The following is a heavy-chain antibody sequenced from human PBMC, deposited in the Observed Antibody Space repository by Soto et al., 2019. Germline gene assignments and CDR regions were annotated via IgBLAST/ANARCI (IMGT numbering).Heavy chain of an antibody. D-gene: IGHD2-15*01. J-gene: IGHJ3*02. CDR1: GFTFSSYA. CDR2: ISGSGGST. CDR3: AKDRSDIVVVVAAIDAFDI. Sequence: EVQLLESGGGLVQPGGSLRLSCAASGFTFSSYAMSWVRQAPGKGLEWVSAISGSGGSTYYADSVKGRFTISRENSKNPLYLQMNSLRAEDTAVYYCAKDRSDIVVVVAAIDAFDIWGQGTMVTVSS. V-gene: IGHV3-23*01.